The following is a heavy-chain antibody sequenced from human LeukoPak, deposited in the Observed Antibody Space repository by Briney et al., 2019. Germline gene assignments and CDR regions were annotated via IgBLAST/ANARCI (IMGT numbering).Heavy chain of an antibody. CDR1: GFSFRSHW. D-gene: IGHD5-24*01. CDR2: IKPDGSDK. V-gene: IGHV3-7*01. J-gene: IGHJ3*02. Sequence: PGGSLRLSYVGSGFSFRSHWVNWVRQSPGKGLEWVANIKPDGSDKYYVDSARGRFTVSRDNAKNSAFLQMNSLRAEDTAIYYCATISAQTFDIWGQGTLVSVSS. CDR3: ATISAQTFDI.